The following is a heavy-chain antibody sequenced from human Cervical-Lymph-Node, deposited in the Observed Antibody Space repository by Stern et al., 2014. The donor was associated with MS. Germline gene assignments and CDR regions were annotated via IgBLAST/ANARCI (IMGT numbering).Heavy chain of an antibody. D-gene: IGHD6-13*01. V-gene: IGHV1-18*01. CDR1: GYTFTSYG. CDR2: ISAYNGNT. J-gene: IGHJ4*02. CDR3: ARDLGISAAAGKGMAFDY. Sequence: VQLVESGAEVKKPGASVKVSCKASGYTFTSYGISWVRQAPGQGLEWMGWISAYNGNTNYAQKLQGRVTMTTDTSTSTAYMELRSLRSDDTAVYYCARDLGISAAAGKGMAFDYWGQGTLVTVSS.